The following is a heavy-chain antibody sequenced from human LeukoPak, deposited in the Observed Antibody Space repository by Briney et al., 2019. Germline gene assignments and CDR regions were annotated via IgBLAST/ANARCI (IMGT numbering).Heavy chain of an antibody. CDR1: GFTFSNYA. Sequence: GGSLRLSCAASGFTFSNYAMNRVRQAPGKGLEWVSGISGNGGSTYYADSVKGRFTISRDNSKNTLYVQMNSLRAEDTAIYYCALVTTDRPFDYWGQGTLVTVSS. CDR2: ISGNGGST. D-gene: IGHD4-17*01. J-gene: IGHJ4*02. V-gene: IGHV3-23*01. CDR3: ALVTTDRPFDY.